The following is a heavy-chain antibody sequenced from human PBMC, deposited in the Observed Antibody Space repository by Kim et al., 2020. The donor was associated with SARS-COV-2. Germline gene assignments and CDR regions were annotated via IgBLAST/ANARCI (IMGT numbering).Heavy chain of an antibody. CDR3: ARDTVGNALYGDYLH. D-gene: IGHD4-17*01. J-gene: IGHJ4*02. CDR2: IKQDGSEK. CDR1: GFTFSSYW. V-gene: IGHV3-7*03. Sequence: GGSLRLSCAASGFTFSSYWMSWVRQAPGKGLEWVANIKQDGSEKYYVDSVKGRFTISRDNAKNSLYLQMNSLRAEDTAVYYCARDTVGNALYGDYLHWGQGTLVTVSS.